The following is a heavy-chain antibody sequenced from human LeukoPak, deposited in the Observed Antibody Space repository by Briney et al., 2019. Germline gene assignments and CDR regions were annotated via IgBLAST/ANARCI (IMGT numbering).Heavy chain of an antibody. Sequence: GGSLRLSCAASGFSFSSYWMHWVRQAPGKGLVWVSRISSDGSIINYADSVKGRFTISRDNAKNSLYLQMNSLRAEDTALYYCAIVHYSSSWYYFDYWGQGTLVTVSS. V-gene: IGHV3-74*01. J-gene: IGHJ4*02. D-gene: IGHD6-13*01. CDR2: ISSDGSII. CDR1: GFSFSSYW. CDR3: AIVHYSSSWYYFDY.